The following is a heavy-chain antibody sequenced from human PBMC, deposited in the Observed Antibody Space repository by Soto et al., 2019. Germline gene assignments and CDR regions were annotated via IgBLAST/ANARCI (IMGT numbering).Heavy chain of an antibody. CDR2: INHSGST. CDR1: GGPFSSYY. V-gene: IGHV4-34*01. CDR3: ASCSYYDFWSGYYRAAFDI. J-gene: IGHJ3*02. D-gene: IGHD3-3*01. Sequence: SDTLSLTCAVYGGPFSSYYWSWIRQPPGKGLEWIGEINHSGSTNYNPSLKSRVTISVDTSKNQFSLKLSSVTAADTAVYYCASCSYYDFWSGYYRAAFDIWGQGTMVTLSS.